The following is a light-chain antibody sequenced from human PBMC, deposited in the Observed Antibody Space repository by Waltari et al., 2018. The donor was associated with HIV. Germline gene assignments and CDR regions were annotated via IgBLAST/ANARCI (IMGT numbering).Light chain of an antibody. CDR3: QQYYTTPWR. Sequence: DIVMTQSPDSLAVSLGERATINCKSSQSVLFSSNNKNYLAWYQQKTGQPPKLLIYWASTRESGVPDRFSGSGSGTDFTLTISSLQAEDVAVYYCQQYYTTPWRFGPGTKVDIK. CDR1: QSVLFSSNNKNY. CDR2: WAS. V-gene: IGKV4-1*01. J-gene: IGKJ3*01.